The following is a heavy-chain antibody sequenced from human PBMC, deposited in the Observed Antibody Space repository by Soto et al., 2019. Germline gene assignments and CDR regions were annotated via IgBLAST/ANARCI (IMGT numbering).Heavy chain of an antibody. CDR2: IYYSGSA. CDR3: ARGVGFGYYYYHMDL. V-gene: IGHV4-61*01. D-gene: IGHD3-10*01. CDR1: GDSVTSVSDY. J-gene: IGHJ6*02. Sequence: PSETLSLTCTVSGDSVTSVSDYWSWIRQTPGKGLEWIGYIYYSGSADYNPSLGSRVTISIDTSKNQFSLKLTSVTAADTAVYYCARGVGFGYYYYHMDLWGQGTTVTVSS.